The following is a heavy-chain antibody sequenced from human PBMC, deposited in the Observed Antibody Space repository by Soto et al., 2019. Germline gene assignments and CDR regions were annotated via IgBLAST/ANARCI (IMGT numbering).Heavy chain of an antibody. CDR3: ASRTGTTHYYYYMDV. D-gene: IGHD1-7*01. J-gene: IGHJ6*03. V-gene: IGHV1-69*02. CDR2: IIPILGIA. CDR1: GGTFSSYT. Sequence: ASVKVSCKASGGTFSSYTISWVRQAPGQGLEWMGRIIPILGIANYAQKFQGRVTITADKSTSTAYMGLSILRSEDTAVYYCASRTGTTHYYYYMDVWGKGTTVTVSS.